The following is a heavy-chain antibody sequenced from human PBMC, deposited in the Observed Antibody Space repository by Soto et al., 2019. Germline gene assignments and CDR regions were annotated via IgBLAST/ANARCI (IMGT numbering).Heavy chain of an antibody. CDR3: ARGGSGTYHV. V-gene: IGHV4-31*02. J-gene: IGHJ4*02. Sequence: QVQLQESGPGLVKASQTLSLTCSVSDDSITGGGYYWSWIRQHPAKGLEWIGSIYYRGSTYYNPSLRSRGTISLDPSQARLSLRLTSLTAADTATYYGARGGSGTYHVWGQGTLVTVSS. CDR1: DDSITGGGYY. D-gene: IGHD3-10*01. CDR2: IYYRGST.